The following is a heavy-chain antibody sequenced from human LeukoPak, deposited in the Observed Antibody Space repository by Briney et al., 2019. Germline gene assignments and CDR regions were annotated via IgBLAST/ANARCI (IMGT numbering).Heavy chain of an antibody. V-gene: IGHV3-48*02. CDR3: TRAVPPYCGGDCYSASDY. CDR1: EFTFSSYS. J-gene: IGHJ4*02. CDR2: ISSSGSNI. Sequence: PGGSLRLSCAASEFTFSSYSMNWVRQAPGKGLEWVSCISSSGSNIYYADSVKGRFTISRDNAKNSLYLQMNSLRDEDTAVYYCTRAVPPYCGGDCYSASDYWGQGTLVTVSS. D-gene: IGHD2-21*02.